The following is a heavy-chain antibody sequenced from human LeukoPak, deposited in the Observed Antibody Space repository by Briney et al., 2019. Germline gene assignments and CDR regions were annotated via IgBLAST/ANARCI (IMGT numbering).Heavy chain of an antibody. CDR2: INPNSGGT. Sequence: ASVKVSYKASGYTFSNYAISWVRQAPGQGLEWMGWINPNSGGTNYAQKFQGWVTMTRDTSISTAYMELSRLRSDDTAVYHCARGRRSGITMVRGVNGPYYFDYWGQGTLVTVSS. J-gene: IGHJ4*02. CDR3: ARGRRSGITMVRGVNGPYYFDY. V-gene: IGHV1-2*04. D-gene: IGHD3-10*01. CDR1: GYTFSNYA.